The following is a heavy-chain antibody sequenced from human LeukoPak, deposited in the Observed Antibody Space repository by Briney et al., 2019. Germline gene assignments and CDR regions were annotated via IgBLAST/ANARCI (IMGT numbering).Heavy chain of an antibody. CDR2: IYYSGST. Sequence: SSETLSLTCTVSGGSISSSSYYWGWIRQPPGKGLEWIGSIYYSGSTYYNPSLKSRVTISVDTSKNQFSLKLSSVTAADTAVYYCARGGDYSGAFDIWGQGTMVTVSS. V-gene: IGHV4-39*01. J-gene: IGHJ3*02. CDR1: GGSISSSSYY. D-gene: IGHD3-10*01. CDR3: ARGGDYSGAFDI.